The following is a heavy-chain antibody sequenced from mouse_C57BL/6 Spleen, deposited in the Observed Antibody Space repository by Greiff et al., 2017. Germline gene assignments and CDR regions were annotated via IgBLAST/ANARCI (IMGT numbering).Heavy chain of an antibody. Sequence: EVQLQQSGPELVKPGASVKIPCKASGYTFTDYNMDWVKQSHGKSLEWIGDINPNNGGTIYNQKFKGKATLTVDKSSSTAYMELRSLTSEDTAVYYCARRGGSSYDWDPTGFAYWGQGTLVTVSA. CDR1: GYTFTDYN. D-gene: IGHD1-1*01. CDR3: ARRGGSSYDWDPTGFAY. CDR2: INPNNGGT. J-gene: IGHJ3*01. V-gene: IGHV1-18*01.